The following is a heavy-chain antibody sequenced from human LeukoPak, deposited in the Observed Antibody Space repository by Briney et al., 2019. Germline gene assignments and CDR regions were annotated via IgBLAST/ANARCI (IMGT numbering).Heavy chain of an antibody. CDR2: ISYDGSNK. V-gene: IGHV3-30*18. J-gene: IGHJ4*02. CDR1: GFTFSSYG. Sequence: GGSLTLSCAASGFTFSSYGMHWVRQAPGPGLEWVAVISYDGSNKYYADSVKGRFTISRDNSKNTLYLQMNSLRAEDTAVYYCAKDYYGGNPDYWGQGNLVTVSS. D-gene: IGHD4-23*01. CDR3: AKDYYGGNPDY.